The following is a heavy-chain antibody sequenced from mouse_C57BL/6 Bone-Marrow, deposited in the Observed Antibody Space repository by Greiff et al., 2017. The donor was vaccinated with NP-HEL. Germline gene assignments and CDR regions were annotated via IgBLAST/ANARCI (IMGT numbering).Heavy chain of an antibody. CDR1: GYSITSGYY. Sequence: EVKLMESGPGLVKPSQSLSLTCSVTGYSITSGYYWNWIRQSPGNKLEWMGYISYDGSNNYNPSLKNRISITRDTTKNQFFLKLNSVTTEDTATFYCAGIRRCRNWFAYWGQGTLVTVSA. CDR3: AGIRRCRNWFAY. CDR2: ISYDGSN. V-gene: IGHV3-6*01. J-gene: IGHJ3*01. D-gene: IGHD1-1*01.